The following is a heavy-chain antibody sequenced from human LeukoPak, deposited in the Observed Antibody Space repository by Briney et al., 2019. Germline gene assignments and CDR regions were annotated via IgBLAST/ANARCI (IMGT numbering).Heavy chain of an antibody. CDR2: INPNSGGA. V-gene: IGHV1-2*02. CDR3: ARGSSVRDWFEL. CDR1: GYTLTGYF. J-gene: IGHJ5*02. Sequence: ASVTVSCKASGYTLTGYFMNWVRQAPGQGLEWMGWINPNSGGANYAQKFQGRVTMTRDTSISTAYMELSSLISDDTAVYYCARGSSVRDWFELWGQGTLVTVSS. D-gene: IGHD1-1*01.